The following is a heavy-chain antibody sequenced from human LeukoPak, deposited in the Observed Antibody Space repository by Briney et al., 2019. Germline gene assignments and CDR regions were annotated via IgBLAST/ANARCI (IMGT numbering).Heavy chain of an antibody. V-gene: IGHV3-23*01. CDR1: GFTFSSYA. J-gene: IGHJ4*02. CDR2: ISGSGCST. D-gene: IGHD6-19*01. CDR3: AKVEVGSSGWYIGHY. Sequence: GGSLRLSCAASGFTFSSYAMSWVRQAPGKGLEWVSAISGSGCSTYYADSVKGRLTISRDNSKNTLYLQMNSLRAEDTAVYYCAKVEVGSSGWYIGHYWGQGTLVTVSS.